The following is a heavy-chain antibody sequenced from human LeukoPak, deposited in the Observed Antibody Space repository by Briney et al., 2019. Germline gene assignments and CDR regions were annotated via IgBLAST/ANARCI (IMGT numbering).Heavy chain of an antibody. CDR3: ARGANYYDSSGYYIAAGFDY. CDR2: INHSGST. J-gene: IGHJ4*02. D-gene: IGHD3-22*01. CDR1: GGAFSGYY. Sequence: SETLSLTCAVYGGAFSGYYWSWIRQPPGKGLEWIGEINHSGSTNYNPSLKSRVTISVDTSKNQFSLKLSSVTAADTAVYYCARGANYYDSSGYYIAAGFDYWGQGTLVTASS. V-gene: IGHV4-34*01.